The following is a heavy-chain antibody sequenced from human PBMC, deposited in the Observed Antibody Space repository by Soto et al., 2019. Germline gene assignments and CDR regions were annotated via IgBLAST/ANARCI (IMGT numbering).Heavy chain of an antibody. V-gene: IGHV4-59*01. J-gene: IGHJ4*01. CDR3: ARASYYSDSFGYFLAY. D-gene: IGHD3-22*01. CDR2: IYYSGST. CDR1: GGSISPYY. Sequence: PSETLSLTCSVSGGSISPYYWSWIRQAPGKGLEWIAYIYYSGSTNYNPSLKSRVSISVDTSKNQCSLKLSSVTAADTAVYYCARASYYSDSFGYFLAYSGRGTLVTVSS.